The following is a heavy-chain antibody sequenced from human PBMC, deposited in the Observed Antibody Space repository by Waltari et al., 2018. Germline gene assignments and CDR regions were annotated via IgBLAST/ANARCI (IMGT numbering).Heavy chain of an antibody. D-gene: IGHD1-26*01. CDR3: AKAGGIYNYPLDP. V-gene: IGHV3-30*18. J-gene: IGHJ5*02. CDR1: GSPFKYSG. CDR2: ISSDGSGK. Sequence: QVEESGGGVGQPGGALTPSLVASGSPFKYSGMHWVRQAPGKGLEWLAVISSDGSGKYYADSMKGRFTMSRDNSKNTVYLQMNSLRPEDTAVYYCAKAGGIYNYPLDPWGQGTLVTVSS.